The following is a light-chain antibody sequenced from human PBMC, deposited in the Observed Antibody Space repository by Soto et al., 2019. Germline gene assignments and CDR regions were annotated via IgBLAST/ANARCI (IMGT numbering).Light chain of an antibody. V-gene: IGKV3-15*01. CDR3: QHYNNWPPWT. CDR1: QSVSIN. CDR2: GAS. Sequence: EIVMTQSPATLSVSPGERATLSCRASQSVSINLAWYQQKPGQAPRLLIYGASTRATGIPARFSGNGSGTEFTITISSLQSEDFAVYYCQHYNNWPPWTFGQGTKVEVK. J-gene: IGKJ1*01.